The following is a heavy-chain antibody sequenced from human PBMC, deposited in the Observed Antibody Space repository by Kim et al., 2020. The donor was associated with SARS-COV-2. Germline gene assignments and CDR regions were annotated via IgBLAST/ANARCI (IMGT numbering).Heavy chain of an antibody. CDR1: GFTFSSYA. CDR2: ISYDGSNK. V-gene: IGHV3-30*04. J-gene: IGHJ4*02. CDR3: AQASDYYDSSGYSFFDY. D-gene: IGHD3-22*01. Sequence: GGSLRLSCAASGFTFSSYAMHWVRQAPGKGLEWVAVISYDGSNKYYADSVKGRFTISRDNSKNTLYLQMNSLRAEDTAVYYCAQASDYYDSSGYSFFDYWGQGTLVTVSS.